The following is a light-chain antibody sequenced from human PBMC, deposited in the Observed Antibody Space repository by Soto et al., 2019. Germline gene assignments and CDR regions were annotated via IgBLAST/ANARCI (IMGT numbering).Light chain of an antibody. CDR2: DVT. CDR1: SSDIGGYNF. V-gene: IGLV2-14*01. Sequence: SALPQPASVSGSPGQSITISCTGTSSDIGGYNFVSWYQQHPGKAPKLIIYDVTNRPSGVSNRFSGSKSGNTASLTISGLQAEDEADYYCSAYTSSSSFYVFGRGTKVTVL. CDR3: SAYTSSSSFYV. J-gene: IGLJ1*01.